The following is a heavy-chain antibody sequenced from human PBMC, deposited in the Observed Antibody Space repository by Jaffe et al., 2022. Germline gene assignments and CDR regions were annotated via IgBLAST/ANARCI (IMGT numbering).Heavy chain of an antibody. CDR3: ARARYSYGYLLYYSDY. CDR2: IKQDGSEK. V-gene: IGHV3-7*01. CDR1: GFTFSSYC. Sequence: EVQLVESGGGLVQPGGSLRLSCAASGFTFSSYCMTWVRQAPGKGLEWVANIKQDGSEKYYVDSVKGRFTISRENAKNSLYLQMDSLRAEDTAVYYCARARYSYGYLLYYSDYWGQGTLVTVSS. D-gene: IGHD5-18*01. J-gene: IGHJ4*02.